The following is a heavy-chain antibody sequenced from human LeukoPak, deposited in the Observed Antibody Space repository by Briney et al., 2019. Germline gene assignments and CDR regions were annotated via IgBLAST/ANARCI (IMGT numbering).Heavy chain of an antibody. Sequence: ASVKVSCKASGYTFTSYGISWVRQAPGQGLEWMGWISAYNGNTNYAQKLQGRVTMTTDTSTSTAYMELRSLRSDDTAVYYCARFDYYGSGSYSSWFDPWGQGTLVTVSS. J-gene: IGHJ5*02. CDR3: ARFDYYGSGSYSSWFDP. CDR1: GYTFTSYG. CDR2: ISAYNGNT. D-gene: IGHD3-10*01. V-gene: IGHV1-18*01.